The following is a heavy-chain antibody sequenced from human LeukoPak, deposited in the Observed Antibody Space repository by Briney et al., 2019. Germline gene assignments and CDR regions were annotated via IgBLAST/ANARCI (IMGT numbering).Heavy chain of an antibody. Sequence: HPGGSLRLSCAASGFTFSTYSITWVRQAPGKGLEWVSYISSSSNTIYYADSVKGRFTISRDNAKNSLYLQMNSLRAEDTAVYYCARDRSYYYMDVWGKGTTVTVSS. CDR1: GFTFSTYS. J-gene: IGHJ6*03. CDR3: ARDRSYYYMDV. CDR2: ISSSSNTI. V-gene: IGHV3-48*04.